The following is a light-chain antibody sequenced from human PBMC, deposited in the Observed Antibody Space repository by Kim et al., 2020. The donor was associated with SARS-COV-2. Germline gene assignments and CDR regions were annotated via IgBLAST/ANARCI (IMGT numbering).Light chain of an antibody. V-gene: IGKV4-1*01. J-gene: IGKJ1*01. CDR1: QRLLYSPNNKNY. Sequence: RPTVNYKSSQRLLYSPNNKNYLAWYQHKVGQPPTLLMYCASTRESGVPDRFSGSGSGTDFTLTIISLQPEDVAVYYCQQYYTVPWTFGPGTKLEI. CDR3: QQYYTVPWT. CDR2: CAS.